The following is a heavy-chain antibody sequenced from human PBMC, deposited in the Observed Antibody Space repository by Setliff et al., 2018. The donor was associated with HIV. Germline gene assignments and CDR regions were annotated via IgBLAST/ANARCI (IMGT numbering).Heavy chain of an antibody. D-gene: IGHD4-17*01. J-gene: IGHJ3*02. Sequence: GGSLRLSCTASGFTVSDAWIHWVRQAPGKGLEWVGRIKSRTHGGTTDYAAPVKGRFTISRDDSKNTLYLQMNSLKTEDTAVYCCTTGPDYGGNNDAFDIWGQGTMVTVSS. CDR3: TTGPDYGGNNDAFDI. V-gene: IGHV3-15*07. CDR1: GFTVSDAW. CDR2: IKSRTHGGTT.